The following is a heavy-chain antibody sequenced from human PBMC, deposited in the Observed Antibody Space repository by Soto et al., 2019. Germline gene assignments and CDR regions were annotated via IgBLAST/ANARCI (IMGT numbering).Heavy chain of an antibody. Sequence: SLRLSCAASGFTVSSNYMSWVRQAPGKGLEWVSVIYSGGSTYYADSVKGRFTISRDNSKNTLYLQMNSLRAEDTAVYYCARSRIAAAGYFDYWGQGTLVTVPQ. J-gene: IGHJ4*02. D-gene: IGHD6-13*01. CDR1: GFTVSSNY. V-gene: IGHV3-66*01. CDR3: ARSRIAAAGYFDY. CDR2: IYSGGST.